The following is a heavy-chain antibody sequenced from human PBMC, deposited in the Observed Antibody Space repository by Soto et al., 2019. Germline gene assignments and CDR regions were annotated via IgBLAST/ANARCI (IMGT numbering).Heavy chain of an antibody. CDR1: GGTFSSYA. D-gene: IGHD3-10*01. V-gene: IGHV1-69*01. CDR3: AREVVRGVIISQFDY. J-gene: IGHJ4*02. Sequence: QVQLVQAGAEVKKPGSSVKVSCKASGGTFSSYAISWVRQAPGQGLEWMGGIIPISGTANYAQKFQGRVTITANEPTSTAYMELSSLRSEDKAVYYCAREVVRGVIISQFDYWGKGTLVTVSS. CDR2: IIPISGTA.